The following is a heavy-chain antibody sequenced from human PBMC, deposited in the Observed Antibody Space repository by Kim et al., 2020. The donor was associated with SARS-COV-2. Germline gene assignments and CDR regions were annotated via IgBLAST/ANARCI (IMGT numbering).Heavy chain of an antibody. J-gene: IGHJ3*02. CDR2: ISAYNGNT. CDR3: ARGETPGSSWWWGDAFDI. CDR1: GYTFTSYG. Sequence: ASVKVSCKASGYTFTSYGISWVRQAPGQGLEWMGWISAYNGNTNYTQKLQGRVTMTTDTSTSTAYMELRSLRSDDTAVYYCARGETPGSSWWWGDAFDIWGQGTMVTVSS. D-gene: IGHD6-13*01. V-gene: IGHV1-18*01.